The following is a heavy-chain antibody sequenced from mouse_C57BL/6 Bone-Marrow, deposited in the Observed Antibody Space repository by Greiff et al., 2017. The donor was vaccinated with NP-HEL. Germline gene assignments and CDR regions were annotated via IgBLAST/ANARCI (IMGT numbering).Heavy chain of an antibody. D-gene: IGHD1-1*01. V-gene: IGHV1-55*01. CDR2: IYPGSGST. J-gene: IGHJ4*01. Sequence: QVHVKQPGAELVKPGASVKMSCKASGYTFTSYWITWVKQRPGQGLEWIGDIYPGSGSTNYNEKFKSKATLTVDTSSSTAYMQLSSLTSEDSAVYYCARGITTVVARNYAMDYWGQGTSVTVSS. CDR3: ARGITTVVARNYAMDY. CDR1: GYTFTSYW.